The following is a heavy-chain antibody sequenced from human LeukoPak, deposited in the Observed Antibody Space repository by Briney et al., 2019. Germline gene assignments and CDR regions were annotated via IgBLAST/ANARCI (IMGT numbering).Heavy chain of an antibody. J-gene: IGHJ4*02. CDR2: IIPILGIA. D-gene: IGHD5-18*01. V-gene: IGHV1-69*04. CDR3: ARDGQLWPQNLDY. Sequence: ASVKVSCKASGGTFSSYAISWVRQAPGQGLEWMGRIIPILGIANYAQKFQGRVTITADKSTSTAYMELSSLRSEDTAVYYCARDGQLWPQNLDYWGQGTLVTVSS. CDR1: GGTFSSYA.